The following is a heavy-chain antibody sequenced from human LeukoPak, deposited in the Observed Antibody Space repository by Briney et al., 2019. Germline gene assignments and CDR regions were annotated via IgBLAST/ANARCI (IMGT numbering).Heavy chain of an antibody. CDR2: ISYDGSNK. CDR1: GFTFSSYA. V-gene: IGHV3-30-3*01. CDR3: ARDKDGRKSYFDY. Sequence: GGSLRLSCAASGFTFSSYAMHWVRQAPGKGLEWVAVISYDGSNKYYADSVKGRFTISRDNSKNTLYLQMNSLRAEDTAVYYCARDKDGRKSYFDYWGQGTLVTVSS. J-gene: IGHJ4*02. D-gene: IGHD5-24*01.